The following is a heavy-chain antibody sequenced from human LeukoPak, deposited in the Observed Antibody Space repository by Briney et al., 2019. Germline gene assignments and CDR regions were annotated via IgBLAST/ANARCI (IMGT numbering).Heavy chain of an antibody. J-gene: IGHJ5*02. CDR3: ARDAIPYDFWSGYYVNWFDP. D-gene: IGHD3-3*01. CDR1: GYTFTGYY. CDR2: INPNSGGT. Sequence: ASVKVSCKASGYTFTGYYMHWVRQAPGQGLEWMGWINPNSGGTNYAQKFQGRVTMTRDTSISTAYMELSRLRSDDTAVYYCARDAIPYDFWSGYYVNWFDPWGQGTLVTVSS. V-gene: IGHV1-2*02.